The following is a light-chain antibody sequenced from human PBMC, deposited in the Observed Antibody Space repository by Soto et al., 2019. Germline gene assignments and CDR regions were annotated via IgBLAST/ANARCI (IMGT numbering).Light chain of an antibody. V-gene: IGKV3-20*01. CDR1: QSISSSY. CDR3: QQYGSSPRAMYT. J-gene: IGKJ2*01. CDR2: GAS. Sequence: EIVLTQSPGTLSLSPGERATLSRRASQSISSSYLAWYQQKPGQAPRLLIYGASSRATGIPDRFSGSGSGTDFTLTISRPEPEDFAVYYCQQYGSSPRAMYTFGQGTKLEIK.